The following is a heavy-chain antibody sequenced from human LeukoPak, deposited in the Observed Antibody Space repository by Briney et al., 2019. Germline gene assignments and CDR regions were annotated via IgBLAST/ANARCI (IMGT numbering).Heavy chain of an antibody. CDR3: ARQEPQLGHYYGMDV. D-gene: IGHD1-14*01. V-gene: IGHV5-10-1*01. J-gene: IGHJ6*02. CDR2: IDPSDSYT. Sequence: RGESLKIPLKGPGYSLTSYCISWVRQMPGKGLEWMGRIDPSDSYTNYSPSFQGHVTISADKSIRTAYLQWSSLQASDTAMYYCARQEPQLGHYYGMDVWGQGTTVTVSS. CDR1: GYSLTSYC.